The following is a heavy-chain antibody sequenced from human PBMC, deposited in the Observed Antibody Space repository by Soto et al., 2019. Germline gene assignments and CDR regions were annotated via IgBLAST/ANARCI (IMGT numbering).Heavy chain of an antibody. CDR1: GFTFSSYW. CDR2: IKQDGSEK. V-gene: IGHV3-7*01. J-gene: IGHJ6*02. D-gene: IGHD2-21*02. CDR3: ARDPSMVVVTAKTYYYDGMDV. Sequence: EVQLVESGGGLVQPGGSLRLSCAASGFTFSSYWMSWVRQAPGKGLEWVANIKQDGSEKYYVDSVKGRFTISRDNAKNSLYLQMNSLRAEDTAVYYCARDPSMVVVTAKTYYYDGMDVWGQGTTVTVSS.